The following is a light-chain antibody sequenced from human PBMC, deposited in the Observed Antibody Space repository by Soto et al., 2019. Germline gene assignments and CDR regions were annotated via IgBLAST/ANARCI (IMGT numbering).Light chain of an antibody. Sequence: GDRVTITCRASQSISTWLSWYQQKSGKAPKVLIYKASNLQSGVSSRFSGSGSGTEFTLTISSLQPDDFATYYCHDYNSWTFGQGTKVDIK. CDR1: QSISTW. J-gene: IGKJ1*01. V-gene: IGKV1-5*03. CDR3: HDYNSWT. CDR2: KAS.